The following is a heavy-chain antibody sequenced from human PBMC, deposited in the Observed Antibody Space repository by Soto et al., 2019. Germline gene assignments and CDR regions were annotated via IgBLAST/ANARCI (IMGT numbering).Heavy chain of an antibody. J-gene: IGHJ4*02. V-gene: IGHV1-69*06. Sequence: SVKVSCKASGGTFSSYAISWVRQAPGQGLEWMGGIIPINGTANYAQKFQGRVTITADTSTSTAYMELRSLRSDDTAVYYCARVGVSYYDSDLGLIDYWGQGTLVTVSS. CDR3: ARVGVSYYDSDLGLIDY. CDR1: GGTFSSYA. D-gene: IGHD3-22*01. CDR2: IIPINGTA.